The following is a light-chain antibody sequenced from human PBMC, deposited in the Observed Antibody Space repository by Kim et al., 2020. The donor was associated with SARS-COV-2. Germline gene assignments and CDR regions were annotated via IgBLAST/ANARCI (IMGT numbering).Light chain of an antibody. CDR2: TTN. CDR3: VLYMGGGISV. CDR1: SGPVSSGHY. Sequence: QTVVTREPSFSVSPGGTVTLTCGLASGPVSSGHYPSWYQQTPGQAPRTLIYTTNTRASGVADRFSGSILGDKAALTISGAQAGDESDYYCVLYMGGGISVFGGGTQLTVL. V-gene: IGLV8-61*01. J-gene: IGLJ3*02.